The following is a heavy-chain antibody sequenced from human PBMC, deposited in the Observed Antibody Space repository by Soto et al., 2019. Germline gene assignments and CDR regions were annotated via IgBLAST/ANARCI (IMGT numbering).Heavy chain of an antibody. V-gene: IGHV3-23*01. D-gene: IGHD1-26*01. J-gene: IGHJ5*02. Sequence: GGSLRLSCAASGFTFSSYAMSWVRQAPGKGLEWVSAISGSGGSTYYADSVKGRFTISRDNSKNTLYLQMNSLRAEDTAVYYCAKEVLSPVNPWWEVDWFDPWGQGTLVTVSS. CDR1: GFTFSSYA. CDR2: ISGSGGST. CDR3: AKEVLSPVNPWWEVDWFDP.